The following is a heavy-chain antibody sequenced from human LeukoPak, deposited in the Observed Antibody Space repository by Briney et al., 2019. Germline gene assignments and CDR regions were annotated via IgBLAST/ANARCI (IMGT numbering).Heavy chain of an antibody. V-gene: IGHV4-61*03. J-gene: IGHJ4*02. CDR2: ISYSGST. CDR3: ARGSNWNDGAFDY. CDR1: GGSISSGDYY. Sequence: PSETLSLTCTVSGGSISSGDYYWSWIRQPPGKGLEWIGHISYSGSTDYSPSLKSRVTISLDTSKSHFSLKLTSLTAADTAVYYCARGSNWNDGAFDYWGQGTLVTVSS. D-gene: IGHD1-1*01.